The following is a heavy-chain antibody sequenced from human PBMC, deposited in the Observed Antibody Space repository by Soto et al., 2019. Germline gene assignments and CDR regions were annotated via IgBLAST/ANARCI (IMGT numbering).Heavy chain of an antibody. CDR2: IYSGGST. V-gene: IGHV3-53*01. CDR1: GFTVSSNY. CDR3: ARVCSGGSCYSDAFDI. J-gene: IGHJ3*02. Sequence: PGGSLRLSCAASGFTVSSNYMSWVRQAPGKGLEWVSVIYSGGSTYYADSVKGRFTISRDNSKNTLYLQMNSLRAEDTAVYHCARVCSGGSCYSDAFDIWGQGTMVTVSS. D-gene: IGHD2-15*01.